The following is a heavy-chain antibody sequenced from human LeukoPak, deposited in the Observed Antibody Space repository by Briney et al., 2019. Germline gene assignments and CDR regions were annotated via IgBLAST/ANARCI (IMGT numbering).Heavy chain of an antibody. D-gene: IGHD6-13*01. CDR3: ARLRGYSSSGY. J-gene: IGHJ4*02. CDR1: GGSFSGYY. Sequence: SETLSLTCAVYGGSFSGYYWSWIRQPPGKGLEWIGEINHSGSTNYNPSLKSRVTISVDTSKNQFSLKLSSVTAADTAVYYCARLRGYSSSGYWGQGTLVTASS. CDR2: INHSGST. V-gene: IGHV4-34*01.